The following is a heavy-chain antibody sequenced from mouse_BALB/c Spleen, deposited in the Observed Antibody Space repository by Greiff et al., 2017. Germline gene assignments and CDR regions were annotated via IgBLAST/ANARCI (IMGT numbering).Heavy chain of an antibody. CDR3: AKGDYDSYYAMDY. Sequence: VQLQQSGAELVKPGASVKLSCKASGYTFTSYWMNWVKQRPGRGLEWIGRIDPSDSETYYNQKFKDKATLTVDKSSSTAYIQLSSLASEDSAVYCCAKGDYDSYYAMDYWGQGTSVTVSS. CDR1: GYTFTSYW. CDR2: IDPSDSET. V-gene: IGHV1-69*02. J-gene: IGHJ4*01. D-gene: IGHD2-4*01.